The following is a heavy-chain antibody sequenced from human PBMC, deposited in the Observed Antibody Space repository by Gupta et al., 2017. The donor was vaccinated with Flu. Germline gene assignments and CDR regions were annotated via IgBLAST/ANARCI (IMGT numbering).Heavy chain of an antibody. Sequence: RHIPGKGLEWVATLKQDGSDQYYVDSVKGRSTISRDSAKNSLYLQMNGLRVEDTAVYYCARGSHDSKYRCFETWGQGTRVTVSS. CDR2: LKQDGSDQ. CDR3: ARGSHDSKYRCFET. J-gene: IGHJ5*02. D-gene: IGHD4-4*01. V-gene: IGHV3-7*01.